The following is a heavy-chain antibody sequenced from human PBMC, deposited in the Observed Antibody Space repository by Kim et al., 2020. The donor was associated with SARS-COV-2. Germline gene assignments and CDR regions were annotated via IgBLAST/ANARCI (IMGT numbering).Heavy chain of an antibody. V-gene: IGHV4-34*01. J-gene: IGHJ3*02. Sequence: NPSLKGRVTLSVDTSKNQFSLKLTSVTAADSAVYYCARLEVEMTTIDSFDIWGQGTVVTVSS. D-gene: IGHD4-4*01. CDR3: ARLEVEMTTIDSFDI.